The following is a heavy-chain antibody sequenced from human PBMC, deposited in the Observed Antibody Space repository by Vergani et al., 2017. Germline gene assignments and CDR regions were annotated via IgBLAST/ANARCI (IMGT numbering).Heavy chain of an antibody. V-gene: IGHV4-61*02. CDR2: IYTSGST. Sequence: QVQLQESGPGLVKPSQTLSLTCTVSGGSISSGSYYWSWIRQPAGKGLEWIGRIYTSGSTNYNPSLKSRVTISVDTSKNQFSLKLSSVTAADTAVYYCARDLGSSEGYFDYWGQGTLVTVSS. CDR3: ARDLGSSEGYFDY. CDR1: GGSISSGSYY. D-gene: IGHD6-6*01. J-gene: IGHJ4*02.